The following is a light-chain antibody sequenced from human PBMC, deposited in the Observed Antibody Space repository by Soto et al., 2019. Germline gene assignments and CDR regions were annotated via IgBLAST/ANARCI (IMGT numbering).Light chain of an antibody. V-gene: IGLV4-69*02. J-gene: IGLJ3*02. Sequence: QSVLTQSPSASASLGASVRLTCTLSSGHTTDAIAWHQQQSGKGPRFLMKINSDGSHSKGDGFFDRFSGSSSGAERHLTISSLQSEDEADYYCQSWGPGIKVFGGGTKLTVL. CDR1: SGHTTDA. CDR3: QSWGPGIKV. CDR2: INSDGSH.